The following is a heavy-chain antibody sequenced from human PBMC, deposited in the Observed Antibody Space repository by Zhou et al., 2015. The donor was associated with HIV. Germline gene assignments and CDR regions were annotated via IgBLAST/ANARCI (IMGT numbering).Heavy chain of an antibody. J-gene: IGHJ4*02. Sequence: QVQLVQSGAEVKKPGASVKVSCKASGYPFSSYDINWVRQASGQGLEWMGWMNPNSGNTGLAQKFQGRVTMTTDTSTSTAYMELRSLRSDDTAVYYCARDLRLEGSGSYYFDYWGQGTLVTVSS. D-gene: IGHD1-26*01. CDR2: MNPNSGNT. CDR1: GYPFSSYD. CDR3: ARDLRLEGSGSYYFDY. V-gene: IGHV1-8*01.